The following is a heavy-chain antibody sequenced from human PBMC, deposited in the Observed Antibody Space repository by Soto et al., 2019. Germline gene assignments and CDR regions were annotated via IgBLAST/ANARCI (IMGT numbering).Heavy chain of an antibody. CDR1: GGTFSSYT. D-gene: IGHD6-13*01. CDR3: ARDTPYASAAGSPFDY. Sequence: QVQLVQSGAEVKKPGSSVKVSCKASGGTFSSYTISWVRQAPGQGLEWMGRIIPILGIANYAQKFQGRVTITADKSTSTAYMELSSLRSEDTAVYYCARDTPYASAAGSPFDYWGQGTLVTVSS. CDR2: IIPILGIA. J-gene: IGHJ4*02. V-gene: IGHV1-69*08.